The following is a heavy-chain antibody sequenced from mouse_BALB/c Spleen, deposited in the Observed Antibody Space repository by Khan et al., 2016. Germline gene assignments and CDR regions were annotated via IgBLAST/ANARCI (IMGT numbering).Heavy chain of an antibody. V-gene: IGHV3-2*02. D-gene: IGHD1-1*01. CDR1: GYSITSDYA. Sequence: EVQLQESGPGLVKPSQSLSLTCTVTGYSITSDYAWNWIRQFPGNKLEWMGYISYSGSTSYNPSLKSRISITRDTSKNQFFLQLNSVTTEDTATYYCARDYGSSLDYWGQGTTLTVSS. CDR3: ARDYGSSLDY. CDR2: ISYSGST. J-gene: IGHJ2*01.